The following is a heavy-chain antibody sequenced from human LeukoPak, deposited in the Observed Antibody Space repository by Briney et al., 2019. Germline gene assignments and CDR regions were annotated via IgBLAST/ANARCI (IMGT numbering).Heavy chain of an antibody. Sequence: SVKVSCKASGGTFSSYVINWVRQAPGQGLEWMGRIIPIFSTANHAQKFQDRVTITTDESTRSTYMELSSLRSEDTAVYYCARGNSPFSFDYWGQGTLVTISS. D-gene: IGHD3-16*01. CDR3: ARGNSPFSFDY. CDR1: GGTFSSYV. CDR2: IIPIFSTA. J-gene: IGHJ4*02. V-gene: IGHV1-69*05.